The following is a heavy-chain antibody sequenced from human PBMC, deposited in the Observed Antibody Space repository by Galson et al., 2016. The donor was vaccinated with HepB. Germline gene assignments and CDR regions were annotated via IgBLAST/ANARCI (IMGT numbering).Heavy chain of an antibody. J-gene: IGHJ6*02. Sequence: SLRLSCAASGFTFSSYWMHWVRQTPGKGLVWVARMNSDGSRTSYADSVAGRFTISRDNAKNTLYLQMNSLRVEDTAVYFCARGGYSDTWYDYYGMDVWGQGTTVTVSS. CDR1: GFTFSSYW. D-gene: IGHD1-26*01. V-gene: IGHV3-74*01. CDR2: MNSDGSRT. CDR3: ARGGYSDTWYDYYGMDV.